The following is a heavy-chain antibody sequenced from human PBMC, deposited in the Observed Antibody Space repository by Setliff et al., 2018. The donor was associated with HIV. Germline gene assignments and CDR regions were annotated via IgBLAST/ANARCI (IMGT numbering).Heavy chain of an antibody. CDR3: AHNINWGSDWYFDL. CDR1: GFLFSTNRVG. V-gene: IGHV2-5*02. CDR2: IYWDDDK. J-gene: IGHJ2*01. D-gene: IGHD7-27*01. Sequence: SGPTLVNPTQNLTLTCTFSGFLFSTNRVGVGWIRQPPGKALEWLALIYWDDDKRYSPSLKSRLTITKGTSKNQVVLTMTNMDPVDTATYYCAHNINWGSDWYFDLWGRGTLVTVSS.